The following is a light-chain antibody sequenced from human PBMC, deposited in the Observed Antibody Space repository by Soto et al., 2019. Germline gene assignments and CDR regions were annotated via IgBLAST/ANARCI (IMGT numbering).Light chain of an antibody. V-gene: IGLV2-14*01. J-gene: IGLJ1*01. Sequence: QSALTQPASVSDSPGQSITISCTGTSSDVGGYNHVSWYQQHPGKAPKLMIYDVTNRPSGVSNRFSGSKSGNTASLTISGLQAEDEADYYCSSYTTSNTLVFGTGTQLTVL. CDR3: SSYTTSNTLV. CDR1: SSDVGGYNH. CDR2: DVT.